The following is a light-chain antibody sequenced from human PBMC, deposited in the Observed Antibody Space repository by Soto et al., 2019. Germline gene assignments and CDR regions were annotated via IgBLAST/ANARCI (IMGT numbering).Light chain of an antibody. CDR3: QQYNNWPPWT. Sequence: EIAMTQSPATLSVSPGERATLSCGASQSVSSNLAWYQQKPGQAPRLLIYGASTRATGIPARFSGSGSGTEFTLTISSLQSEDSAVYYCQQYNNWPPWTFGQGTKVEIK. CDR1: QSVSSN. V-gene: IGKV3-15*01. CDR2: GAS. J-gene: IGKJ1*01.